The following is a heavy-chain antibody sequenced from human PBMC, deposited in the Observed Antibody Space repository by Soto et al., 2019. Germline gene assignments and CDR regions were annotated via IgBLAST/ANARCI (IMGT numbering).Heavy chain of an antibody. Sequence: PGESLKISCKGSGYSFTSYWIGWVRQMPGKGLEWMGIIYPGDSDTRYSPSFQGQVTISADKSISTAYLQWSSLKASDTAMYYCARSHCISTSCYLPANYFDYWGQGTLVTVSS. D-gene: IGHD2-2*01. CDR2: IYPGDSDT. J-gene: IGHJ4*02. V-gene: IGHV5-51*01. CDR1: GYSFTSYW. CDR3: ARSHCISTSCYLPANYFDY.